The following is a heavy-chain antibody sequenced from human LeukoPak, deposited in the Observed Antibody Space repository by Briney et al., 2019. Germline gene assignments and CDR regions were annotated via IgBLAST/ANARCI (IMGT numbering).Heavy chain of an antibody. J-gene: IGHJ4*02. CDR1: GDIFTAYL. D-gene: IGHD3-3*01. Sequence: GASVKVSCKASGDIFTAYLMLWVRQAPGQGLEWMGRINPTTGVTTYAQRFQDRVTMTRDASVNTVYMELSRLTTADTAMYYCARENDFNYLFDYWGRGTLITVSS. V-gene: IGHV1-2*06. CDR2: INPTTGVT. CDR3: ARENDFNYLFDY.